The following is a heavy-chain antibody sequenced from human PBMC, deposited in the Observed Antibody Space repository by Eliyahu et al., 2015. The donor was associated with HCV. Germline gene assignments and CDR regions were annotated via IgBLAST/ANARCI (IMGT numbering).Heavy chain of an antibody. CDR1: GXPFKSHG. J-gene: IGHJ4*02. V-gene: IGHV3-30*18. Sequence: QVQLVESGGGVVQPGXSLSLXCAXXGXPFKSHGMALGSPGPGKGLEWVALISYDGSKKYYADSVKGRFTISRDNSKNTLYLQMNSLRAEDTAVYYCAKSYCGSDCYSDYWGQGTLVTVSS. CDR3: AKSYCGSDCYSDY. CDR2: ISYDGSKK. D-gene: IGHD2-21*02.